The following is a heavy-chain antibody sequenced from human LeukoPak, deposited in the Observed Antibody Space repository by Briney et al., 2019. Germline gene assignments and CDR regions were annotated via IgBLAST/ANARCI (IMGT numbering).Heavy chain of an antibody. Sequence: PAETLSLTCTVSGGSISNYYWSWIRQPPGKGLEWIGYIYHSGSTYYNPSLKSRVTISVDRSKNQFSLKLSSVTAADTAVYYCARDLFGGFGVAYDYWGQGTLVTVSS. J-gene: IGHJ4*02. CDR1: GGSISNYY. D-gene: IGHD3-3*01. CDR2: IYHSGST. V-gene: IGHV4-59*12. CDR3: ARDLFGGFGVAYDY.